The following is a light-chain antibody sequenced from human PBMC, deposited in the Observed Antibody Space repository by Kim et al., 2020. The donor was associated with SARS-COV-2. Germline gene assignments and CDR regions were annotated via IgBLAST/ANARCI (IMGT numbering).Light chain of an antibody. CDR3: QVWDSSSDHRVV. J-gene: IGLJ2*01. V-gene: IGLV3-21*04. Sequence: PGKTAGISCGGNSIGSNSVHWCREKPGQAPVLVISYDSDRPSGIPERFSGSNSGNTATLTISRVEAGDEADYYCQVWDSSSDHRVVFGGGTQLTVL. CDR1: SIGSNS. CDR2: YDS.